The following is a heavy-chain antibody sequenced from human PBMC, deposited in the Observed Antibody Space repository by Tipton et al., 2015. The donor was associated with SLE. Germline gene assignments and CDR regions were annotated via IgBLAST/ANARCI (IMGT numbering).Heavy chain of an antibody. J-gene: IGHJ4*02. CDR1: GGAIRNSPYY. V-gene: IGHV4-39*01. D-gene: IGHD6-25*01. CDR2: VFDTGYT. Sequence: TLSLTCHVAGGAIRNSPYYWAWIRQPPGKRREWIGSVFDTGYTAYNPSLEGRMSLSVDTSNNEFSLKLSSVTAADTAVYFCARQDLGRAATLTFDIWGLGTLVTVSS. CDR3: ARQDLGRAATLTFDI.